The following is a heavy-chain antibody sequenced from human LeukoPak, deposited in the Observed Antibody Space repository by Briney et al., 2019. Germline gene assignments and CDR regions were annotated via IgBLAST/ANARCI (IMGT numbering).Heavy chain of an antibody. V-gene: IGHV1-18*01. CDR1: GYTFTSYG. CDR3: ARLVDTTMALPDY. Sequence: ASVKVSCKTSGYTFTSYGVSWVRQAPGQRLEWMGWISTYNYNTNYAQKFRGRVTMTRDTSTSTVYMELRSLRSEDTAIYYCARLVDTTMALPDYWGQGTLVTVSS. J-gene: IGHJ4*02. D-gene: IGHD5-18*01. CDR2: ISTYNYNT.